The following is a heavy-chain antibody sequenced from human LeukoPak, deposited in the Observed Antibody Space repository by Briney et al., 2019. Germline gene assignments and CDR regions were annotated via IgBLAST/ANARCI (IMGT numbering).Heavy chain of an antibody. CDR3: ARGYDYVWGSYPNNWFDP. CDR1: GGSISSYY. J-gene: IGHJ5*02. CDR2: IYTSGST. V-gene: IGHV4-4*07. D-gene: IGHD3-16*02. Sequence: SETLSLTCTVSGGSISSYYWSWIRQPAGKGLEWIGRIYTSGSTNYNPSLKSRVTMSVDTCKNQFSLKLSSVTAADTAVYYCARGYDYVWGSYPNNWFDPWGQGTLVTVSS.